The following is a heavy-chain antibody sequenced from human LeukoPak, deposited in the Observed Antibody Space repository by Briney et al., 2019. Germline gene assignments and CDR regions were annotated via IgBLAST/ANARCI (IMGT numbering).Heavy chain of an antibody. Sequence: GGSLRLSCAASGFTFSRCWMSWVRQAPGKGLEWVANIKHDGSEKYYVDSVKGRFTISRDNAKNLVFLQLNSLRAEDTAVYYCARFDYGLDIWGQGTTVTVSS. CDR3: ARFDYGLDI. CDR2: IKHDGSEK. CDR1: GFTFSRCW. V-gene: IGHV3-7*03. J-gene: IGHJ6*02.